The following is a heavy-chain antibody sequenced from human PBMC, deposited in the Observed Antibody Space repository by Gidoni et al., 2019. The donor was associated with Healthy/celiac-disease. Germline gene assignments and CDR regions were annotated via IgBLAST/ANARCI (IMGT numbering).Heavy chain of an antibody. J-gene: IGHJ6*02. CDR3: ARARERGGYYGDYVASPDV. Sequence: EVQLVESGGGLVQPGGSLRLSCAASGFTSRSYSLNWVRQAPGKGLEWVSYISSSSSTIYYADSVKGRFTISRDNAKNSLYLQMNSLRDEDTAVYYCARARERGGYYGDYVASPDVWGQGTTVTVSS. V-gene: IGHV3-48*02. D-gene: IGHD4-17*01. CDR1: GFTSRSYS. CDR2: ISSSSSTI.